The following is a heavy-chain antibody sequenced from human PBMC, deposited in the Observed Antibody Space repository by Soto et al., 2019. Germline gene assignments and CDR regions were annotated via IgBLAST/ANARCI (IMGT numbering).Heavy chain of an antibody. V-gene: IGHV4-59*08. J-gene: IGHJ4*02. CDR2: IYYSGST. CDR1: GGSISSYY. CDR3: ARLEGLATISYYFDF. D-gene: IGHD3-9*01. Sequence: PSETLSLTCTVSGGSISSYYWSWIRQPPGKGLEWIGNIYYSGSTNYNPSLKSRVTISVDTSKNQFSLRLSSVTAADTAVYFCARLEGLATISYYFDFWGPGALVTVSS.